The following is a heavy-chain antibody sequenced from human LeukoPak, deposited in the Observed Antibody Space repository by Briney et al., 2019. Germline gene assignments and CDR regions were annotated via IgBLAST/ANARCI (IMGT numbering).Heavy chain of an antibody. CDR1: GFTFSSYE. J-gene: IGHJ5*02. CDR2: ISSSGSSI. D-gene: IGHD5-18*01. CDR3: ARESTAMVMYNWFDP. V-gene: IGHV3-48*03. Sequence: PGGTLRLSCAASGFTFSSYEMNWVRQTPGKGQEWGSYISSSGSSIYYADSVKGRFTISRDNARNALYLQMNSLRAEDTAVYYCARESTAMVMYNWFDPWGQGTLVTVSS.